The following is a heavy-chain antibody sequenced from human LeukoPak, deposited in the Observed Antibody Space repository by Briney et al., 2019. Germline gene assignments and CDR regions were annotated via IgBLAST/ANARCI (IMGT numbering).Heavy chain of an antibody. D-gene: IGHD3-22*01. CDR3: ATVYYDSSAYGDLDS. J-gene: IGHJ4*02. CDR1: GIAFRSFT. CDR2: ITPTSTSI. Sequence: GGSLRLSCAASGIAFRSFTMNWVRQAPGKGLEWVSSITPTSTSIFYADSVKGRFTISRDNARNSLYLQMNSLRAEDTAVYHCATVYYDSSAYGDLDSWGQGTLVTVSS. V-gene: IGHV3-21*01.